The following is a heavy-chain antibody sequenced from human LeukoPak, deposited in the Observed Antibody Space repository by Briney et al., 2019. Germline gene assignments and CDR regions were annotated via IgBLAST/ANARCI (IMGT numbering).Heavy chain of an antibody. V-gene: IGHV3-48*01. CDR2: ISSSSSTI. J-gene: IGHJ4*02. D-gene: IGHD3-16*01. CDR1: GFTFSSYS. CDR3: AKEMWGGDYFDY. Sequence: GGSLRLSCATSGFTFSSYSMNWVRQAPGKGLEWVSYISSSSSTIYYADSVKGRFTISRDNSKNTLYLQMNSLRAEDTAVYYCAKEMWGGDYFDYWGQGTLVTVSS.